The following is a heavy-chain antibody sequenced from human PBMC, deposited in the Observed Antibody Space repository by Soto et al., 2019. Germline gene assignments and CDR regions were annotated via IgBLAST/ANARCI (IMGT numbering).Heavy chain of an antibody. CDR3: ARYPYYYDSSGYYQDY. CDR1: GYTFTSYG. CDR2: ISAYNGNT. Sequence: QVQLVQSGAEVKKPGASVKVSCKASGYTFTSYGISWVRQAPGQGLEWMGWISAYNGNTNYAQKLQGRVTMTTDTSTSTAYMELRILRSDDTAVYHCARYPYYYDSSGYYQDYWGQGTLVTVSS. J-gene: IGHJ4*02. D-gene: IGHD3-22*01. V-gene: IGHV1-18*01.